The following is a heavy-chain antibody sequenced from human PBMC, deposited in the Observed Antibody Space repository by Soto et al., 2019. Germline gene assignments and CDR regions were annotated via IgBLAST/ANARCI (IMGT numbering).Heavy chain of an antibody. V-gene: IGHV1-58*01. CDR3: AAIAAAGHYFDY. CDR1: GFTFTSSA. Sequence: ASVKVSCKASGFTFTSSAVQWVRQARGQRLEWIGWIVVGSGNTNYAQKFQERVTITRDMSTSTAYMELSSLRSEDTAVYYCAAIAAAGHYFDYWGQGTLVTVSS. D-gene: IGHD6-13*01. CDR2: IVVGSGNT. J-gene: IGHJ4*02.